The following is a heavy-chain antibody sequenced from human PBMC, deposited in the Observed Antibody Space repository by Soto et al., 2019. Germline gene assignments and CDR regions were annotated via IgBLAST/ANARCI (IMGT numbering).Heavy chain of an antibody. CDR3: ARGDGDYIWEDMYACDI. D-gene: IGHD3-16*01. V-gene: IGHV1-18*01. Sequence: QVQLVQSGAEVKKPGASVKVSCKASGYTFTSYGISWVRQAPGQGLAWMGWISAYNGNTNYEQKLQGRVTMTTDTSTSSAYMELRSMSSDDTAVYYCARGDGDYIWEDMYACDIWGQGPMVTVSS. J-gene: IGHJ3*02. CDR1: GYTFTSYG. CDR2: ISAYNGNT.